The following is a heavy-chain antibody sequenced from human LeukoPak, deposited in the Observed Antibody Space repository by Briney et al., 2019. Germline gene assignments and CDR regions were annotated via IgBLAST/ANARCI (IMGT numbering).Heavy chain of an antibody. Sequence: GGSLRLSCAASGFTFSSHGMHWVRQAPGKGLEWVAVISYDGSNKYYADSVKGRFTISRDNSKNTLYLQMNSLRAEDTAVYYCAKDANRGIDYWGQGTLVTVSS. V-gene: IGHV3-30*18. J-gene: IGHJ4*02. CDR1: GFTFSSHG. CDR3: AKDANRGIDY. D-gene: IGHD4/OR15-4a*01. CDR2: ISYDGSNK.